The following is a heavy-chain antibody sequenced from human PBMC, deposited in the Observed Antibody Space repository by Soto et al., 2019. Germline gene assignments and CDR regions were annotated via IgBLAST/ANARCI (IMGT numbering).Heavy chain of an antibody. J-gene: IGHJ4*02. V-gene: IGHV3-30*03. D-gene: IGHD2-15*01. Sequence: QVQLVESGGGVVQPGRSLRLSCAASGFTFSSYGMHWVRQAPGKGLEWVAVISYDGSNKYYADSVKGRFTISRDNSKNTLYLQMNSLGAEDTAGYYCARGGVAATPGDFDYWGQGTLVTVSS. CDR1: GFTFSSYG. CDR2: ISYDGSNK. CDR3: ARGGVAATPGDFDY.